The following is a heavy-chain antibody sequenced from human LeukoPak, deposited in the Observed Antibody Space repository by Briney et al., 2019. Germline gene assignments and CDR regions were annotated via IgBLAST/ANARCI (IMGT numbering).Heavy chain of an antibody. Sequence: ASVKVSCKGSGYTFSGYYMHWVRQAPAQGLEWMGWINPSSGTTNYAQKFQGRVTVTRDTSTSTAYMELSRLESDDTAVYYCARDLMTTPTWDFDYWGQGTLVTVAS. V-gene: IGHV1-2*02. CDR1: GYTFSGYY. CDR2: INPSSGTT. CDR3: ARDLMTTPTWDFDY. J-gene: IGHJ4*02. D-gene: IGHD3-16*01.